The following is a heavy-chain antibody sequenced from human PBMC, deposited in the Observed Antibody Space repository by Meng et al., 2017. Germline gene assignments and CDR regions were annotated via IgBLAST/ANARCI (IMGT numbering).Heavy chain of an antibody. CDR2: IYYSGST. V-gene: IGHV4-31*01. CDR3: ARVTSSYYFDY. Sequence: QGQLEESGPGRVKPSQTLSLTCTVSGGSISSGGYYWSWIRQHPGKGLEWIGYIYYSGSTYYNPSLKSLVTISVDTSKNQFSLKLSSVTAADTAVYYCARVTSSYYFDYWGQGTLVTVSS. D-gene: IGHD2/OR15-2a*01. CDR1: GGSISSGGYY. J-gene: IGHJ4*02.